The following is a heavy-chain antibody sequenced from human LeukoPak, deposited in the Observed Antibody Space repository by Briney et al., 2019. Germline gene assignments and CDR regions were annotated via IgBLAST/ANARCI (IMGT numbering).Heavy chain of an antibody. V-gene: IGHV1-18*01. CDR2: ISPYNGNT. CDR1: GYTFTSYG. J-gene: IGHJ3*02. D-gene: IGHD4-17*01. CDR3: VRVRRDGDYGAFDI. Sequence: ASVKVSCKASGYTFTSYGISWVGQAPGQGLEWMGWISPYNGNTNYAQKLQGRVTMTTDTSTSTAYVELRSLRFDDTAVFYCVRVRRDGDYGAFDIWGQGTLVTVSS.